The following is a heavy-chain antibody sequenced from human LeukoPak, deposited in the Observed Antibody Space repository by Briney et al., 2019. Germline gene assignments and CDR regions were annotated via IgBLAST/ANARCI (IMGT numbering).Heavy chain of an antibody. J-gene: IGHJ5*02. CDR1: GFTFSSYW. V-gene: IGHV3-74*01. Sequence: GGSLRLSCAASGFTFSSYWMHWVRQAPGKGLVWVSRMNNDGSSTNYADSVKGRFTISRDNAKSTLYLQMNSLRVEDTAVYYCTRVKQVASNWFDPWGQGTLVTVSS. CDR3: TRVKQVASNWFDP. CDR2: MNNDGSST. D-gene: IGHD6-13*01.